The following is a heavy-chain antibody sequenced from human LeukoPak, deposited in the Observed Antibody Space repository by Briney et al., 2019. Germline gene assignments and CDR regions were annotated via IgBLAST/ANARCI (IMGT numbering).Heavy chain of an antibody. CDR3: ARDHTSGSYLNYYYYGMDV. V-gene: IGHV3-21*01. CDR2: ICSSSSYI. Sequence: GGSLRLSCAASGFTFSSYSMNWVRQAPGKGLEWVSSICSSSSYIYYADSVKGRFTISRDNAKNTLYLKMNSLRAEDTAVYYCARDHTSGSYLNYYYYGMDVWGQGTTVTVSS. D-gene: IGHD1-26*01. J-gene: IGHJ6*02. CDR1: GFTFSSYS.